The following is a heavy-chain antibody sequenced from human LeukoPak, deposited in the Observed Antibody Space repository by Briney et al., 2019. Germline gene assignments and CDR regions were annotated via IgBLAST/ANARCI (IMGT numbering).Heavy chain of an antibody. CDR1: GFTVSSNY. J-gene: IGHJ4*02. CDR3: ARDRVGATGYFDY. V-gene: IGHV3-53*05. D-gene: IGHD1-26*01. Sequence: HPGGSLRLSCAASGFTVSSNYMSWVRQAPGKGLEWVSVIYSGGSTYYADSVKGRFTISRDNSKNTLYLQMNSLRAEDTAVYYCARDRVGATGYFDYWGQGTLVTVSS. CDR2: IYSGGST.